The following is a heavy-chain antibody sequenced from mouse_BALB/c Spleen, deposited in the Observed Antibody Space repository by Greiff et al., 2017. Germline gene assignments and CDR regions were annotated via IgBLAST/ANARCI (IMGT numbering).Heavy chain of an antibody. V-gene: IGHV1-9*01. J-gene: IGHJ3*01. CDR1: GYTFSSYW. Sequence: VQLQQSGAELMKPGASVKISCKATGYTFSSYWIEWVKQRPGHGLEWIGEILPGSGSTNYNEKFKGKATFTADTSSNTAYMQLSSLTSEDSAVYYCARWGYLAWFAYWGQGTLVTVSA. CDR3: ARWGYLAWFAY. CDR2: ILPGSGST. D-gene: IGHD2-2*01.